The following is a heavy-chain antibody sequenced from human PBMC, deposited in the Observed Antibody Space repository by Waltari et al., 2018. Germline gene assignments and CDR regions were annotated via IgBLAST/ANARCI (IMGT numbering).Heavy chain of an antibody. J-gene: IGHJ4*02. CDR3: ARSDIYDLHSDS. D-gene: IGHD3-3*01. CDR2: IWNDGSNK. CDR1: GCSFSTYN. V-gene: IGHV3-33*01. Sequence: QVTLLESGGGVVQPGMSLTLSCAASGCSFSTYNMNWVRQVPGKGTEWVAIIWNDGSNKYYAESLTGRISISRENSRNMVFLQLKNLRAEDTALYFCARSDIYDLHSDSWGQGTLVTVSS.